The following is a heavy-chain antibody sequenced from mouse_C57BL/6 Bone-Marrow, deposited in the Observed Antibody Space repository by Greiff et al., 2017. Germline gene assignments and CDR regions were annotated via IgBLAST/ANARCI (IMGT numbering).Heavy chain of an antibody. V-gene: IGHV14-4*01. CDR3: TTSGKDY. D-gene: IGHD3-1*01. CDR2: IDPENGDT. J-gene: IGHJ2*01. CDR1: GFNIKDDY. Sequence: EVKLMESGAELVRPGASVKLSCTASGFNIKDDYMHWVKQRPEQGLEWIGWIDPENGDTEYASKFQGKATITADTSSNTAYLQVSSLTSEDTAVYYCTTSGKDYWGQGTTLTVSS.